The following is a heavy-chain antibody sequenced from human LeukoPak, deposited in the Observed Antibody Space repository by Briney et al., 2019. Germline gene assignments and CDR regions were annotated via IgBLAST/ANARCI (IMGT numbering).Heavy chain of an antibody. J-gene: IGHJ4*02. CDR3: ATLSTLGAYYFDY. V-gene: IGHV1-2*02. CDR1: GYTFTGYY. Sequence: ASVKVSCKASGYTFTGYYMHWVRQAPGQWLEWMGWINPNSGGTNYAQKFQGRVTMTRDTSISTAYMELSSLRSEDTAVYYCATLSTLGAYYFDYWGQGTLVTVSS. D-gene: IGHD1-26*01. CDR2: INPNSGGT.